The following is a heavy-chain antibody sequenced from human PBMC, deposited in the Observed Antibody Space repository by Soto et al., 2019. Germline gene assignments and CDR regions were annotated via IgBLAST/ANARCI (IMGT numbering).Heavy chain of an antibody. CDR2: INPSGGST. CDR1: GYTFTSYY. J-gene: IGHJ6*02. D-gene: IGHD3-9*01. Sequence: GASVKVSCKASGYTFTSYYMHWVRQAPGQGLEWMGIINPSGGSTSYAQKFQGRVTMTRDTSTSTVYMELSSLRSEDTAVYYCARVGDDILTGHRPYGMDVWGQGTTVTVSS. V-gene: IGHV1-46*01. CDR3: ARVGDDILTGHRPYGMDV.